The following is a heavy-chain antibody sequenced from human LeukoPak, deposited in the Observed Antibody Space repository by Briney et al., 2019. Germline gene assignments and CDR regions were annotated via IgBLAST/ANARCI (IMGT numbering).Heavy chain of an antibody. CDR2: ISAYNGNT. CDR1: GYTFTGYY. CDR3: ARDETYYYDSSGYYPFDY. J-gene: IGHJ4*02. Sequence: ASVKVSCKASGYTFTGYYMHWVRQAPGQGLEWMGWISAYNGNTNYAQKLQGRVTMTTDTSTSTAYMELRSLRSDDTAVYYCARDETYYYDSSGYYPFDYWGQGTLVTVSS. V-gene: IGHV1-18*04. D-gene: IGHD3-22*01.